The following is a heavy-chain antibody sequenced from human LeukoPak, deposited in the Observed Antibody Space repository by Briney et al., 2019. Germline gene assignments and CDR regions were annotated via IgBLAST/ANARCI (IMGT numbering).Heavy chain of an antibody. CDR2: ISGSGGST. Sequence: PGGSLRLSCAASGFTFSSYAMSWVRQAPGKGLEWVSAISGSGGSTYYADSVKGRFTISRDNSKNTLYLQMNSLRAEDTAVYYCAKGQLEYYYDSSGYYYPFDYWGQGTLVTVSS. J-gene: IGHJ4*02. D-gene: IGHD3-22*01. V-gene: IGHV3-23*01. CDR3: AKGQLEYYYDSSGYYYPFDY. CDR1: GFTFSSYA.